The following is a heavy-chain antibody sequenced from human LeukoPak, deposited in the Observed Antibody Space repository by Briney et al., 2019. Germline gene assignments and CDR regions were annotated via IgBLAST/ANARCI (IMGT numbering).Heavy chain of an antibody. J-gene: IGHJ6*02. CDR1: GFTFSDYY. Sequence: GGSLRLSCAASGFTFSDYYMSWISQAPGKGLEWVSYISSSGSTIYYADSVKGRFTISRDNAKNSLYLQMNRLRAEDTAVYYCARVIAVAGIRGTYYYYGMDVWGQGTTVTVSS. V-gene: IGHV3-11*01. CDR2: ISSSGSTI. CDR3: ARVIAVAGIRGTYYYYGMDV. D-gene: IGHD6-19*01.